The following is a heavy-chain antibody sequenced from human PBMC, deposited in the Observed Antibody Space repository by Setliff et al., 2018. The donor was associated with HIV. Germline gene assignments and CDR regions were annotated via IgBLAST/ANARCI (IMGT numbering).Heavy chain of an antibody. Sequence: GGSLRLSCAASGFTFFNNVWMHWVRQAPGKGLEWIGYIKSQPDGGTSDYAAPVKGRFTISRDDSQSTLYLQMNSLKTEDTGIYYCAKAARDYYDSSGYYIGIDYWGRGTLVTVSS. CDR1: GFTFFNNVW. D-gene: IGHD3-22*01. J-gene: IGHJ4*02. V-gene: IGHV3-15*01. CDR2: IKSQPDGGTS. CDR3: AKAARDYYDSSGYYIGIDY.